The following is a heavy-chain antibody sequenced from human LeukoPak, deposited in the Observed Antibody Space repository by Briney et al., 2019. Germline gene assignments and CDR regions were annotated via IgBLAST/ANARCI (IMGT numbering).Heavy chain of an antibody. CDR2: IKQDGTEK. Sequence: GGSLRLSCAASGFTFSRYWMSWVRQAPGKGLEWVANIKQDGTEKYYVDSVKGRFTISRDNAKNSLYLQMNSLRAEDTSVYYCVRAVYGSGKSWFDSWGQGTLVIVPS. D-gene: IGHD3-10*01. V-gene: IGHV3-7*01. CDR1: GFTFSRYW. J-gene: IGHJ5*01. CDR3: VRAVYGSGKSWFDS.